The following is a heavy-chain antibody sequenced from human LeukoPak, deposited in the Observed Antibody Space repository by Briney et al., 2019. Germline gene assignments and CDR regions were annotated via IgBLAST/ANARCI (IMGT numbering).Heavy chain of an antibody. CDR2: ISSSSSYI. CDR1: GFTFSSYS. Sequence: GGSLRLSCAASGFTFSSYSMNWVRQAPGKGLEWVSSISSSSSYIYYADSVKGRFTISRDNAKNSLYLQMNSLRAEDTAVYYCARERPIAVAGTSAFDTWGQGTMVTVSS. J-gene: IGHJ3*02. CDR3: ARERPIAVAGTSAFDT. V-gene: IGHV3-21*01. D-gene: IGHD6-19*01.